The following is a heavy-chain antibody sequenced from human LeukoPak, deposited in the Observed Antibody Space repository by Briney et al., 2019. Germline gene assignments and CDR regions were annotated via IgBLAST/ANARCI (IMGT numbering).Heavy chain of an antibody. CDR1: GGSISSSYYY. J-gene: IGHJ4*02. D-gene: IGHD6-19*01. CDR2: IYYSGST. CDR3: ARGRIAVAGTKNYFDY. Sequence: SETLSLTCTVSGGSISSSYYYWGWIRQPPGKGLEWIGDIYYSGSTNYNPSLKSRVTISVDTSKNQFSLKLSSVTAADAAVYYCARGRIAVAGTKNYFDYWGQGTLVTVSS. V-gene: IGHV4-61*05.